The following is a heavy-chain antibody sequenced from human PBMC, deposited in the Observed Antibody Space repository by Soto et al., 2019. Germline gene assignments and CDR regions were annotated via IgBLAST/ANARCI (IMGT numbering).Heavy chain of an antibody. CDR1: GGTVSNSNYY. CDR3: VSQRTSVLTQAYFDY. Sequence: LSLTCTVSGGTVSNSNYYWGWIRQSPGKGLEWIGSVYYRGRSYSKSSVKSRVTISVDTSKNQFSLNLNSVTASDTAVYYCVSQRTSVLTQAYFDYWGPGALVTVSS. V-gene: IGHV4-39*01. CDR2: VYYRGRS. J-gene: IGHJ4*02. D-gene: IGHD2-8*01.